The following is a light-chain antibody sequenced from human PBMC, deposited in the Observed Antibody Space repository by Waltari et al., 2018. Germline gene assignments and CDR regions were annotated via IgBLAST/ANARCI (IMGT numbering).Light chain of an antibody. CDR3: ETGGHGTWV. Sequence: QLVLTQSPSASASLGASVKLPCTLSSGHSSNIIACLHQRPGRGPRYLMKVNSDGSHSKGDDIPDRFSGSSSGAERYLTISSLQSEDEADYYCETGGHGTWVFGGGTKLTVL. CDR1: SGHSSNI. J-gene: IGLJ3*02. V-gene: IGLV4-69*01. CDR2: VNSDGSH.